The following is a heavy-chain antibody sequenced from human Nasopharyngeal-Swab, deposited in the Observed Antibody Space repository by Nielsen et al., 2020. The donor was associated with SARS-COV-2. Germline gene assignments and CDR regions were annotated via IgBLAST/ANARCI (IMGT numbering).Heavy chain of an antibody. CDR2: ISSSGSTI. V-gene: IGHV3-11*04. D-gene: IGHD3-9*01. CDR1: GFTASSNY. CDR3: ARVAPKYYDILTSYTRQYYFDY. Sequence: GGSLRLSCAASGFTASSNYMSWVRQAPGKGLEWVSYISSSGSTIYYADSVKGRFTISRDNAKNSLYLQMNSLRAEDTAVYYCARVAPKYYDILTSYTRQYYFDYWGQGTLVTVSS. J-gene: IGHJ4*02.